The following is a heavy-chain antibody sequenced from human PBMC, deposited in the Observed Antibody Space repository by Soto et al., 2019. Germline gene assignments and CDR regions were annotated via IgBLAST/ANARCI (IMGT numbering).Heavy chain of an antibody. D-gene: IGHD2-15*01. CDR1: GVAFSSFG. CDR3: ARDLGYCSGGSCYSVIDY. V-gene: IGHV3-33*01. CDR2: IWYDATFR. J-gene: IGHJ4*02. Sequence: QLQLVESGGGVVRPGTSLRLSCAASGVAFSSFGMHWVRQAPGKGLEWVAMIWYDATFRYYADSVRGRITISRDNSKNMEYLEMNSLRAEDTAVYYCARDLGYCSGGSCYSVIDYWGQGTLVNVSS.